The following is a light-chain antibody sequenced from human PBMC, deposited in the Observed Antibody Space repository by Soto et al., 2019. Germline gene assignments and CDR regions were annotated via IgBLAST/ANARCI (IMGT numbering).Light chain of an antibody. CDR1: QSISSW. CDR2: DAS. Sequence: DIPLTQSPSTLSASVGDRVTITCRASQSISSWLAWYQQKPGKAPKLLIYDASSLESGVPSRFSGSGSGTEFTLTISSLQPDDFATYYCQHYNSYSEAFGQGTKVDI. J-gene: IGKJ1*01. CDR3: QHYNSYSEA. V-gene: IGKV1-5*01.